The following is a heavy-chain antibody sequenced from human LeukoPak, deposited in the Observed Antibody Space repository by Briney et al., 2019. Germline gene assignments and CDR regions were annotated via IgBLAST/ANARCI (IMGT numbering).Heavy chain of an antibody. J-gene: IGHJ6*02. D-gene: IGHD5-18*01. V-gene: IGHV4-31*03. CDR1: GGSISSGGYY. Sequence: PSETLSLTCTVSGGSISSGGYYWSWIRQHPGKGLEWIGYIYYSGSTYYNPSLKSRVTISVDTSKNQFSLKLSSVTAADTAVYYCARGPAGIQLWLDYYYYGMDVWGQGTTVTVSS. CDR2: IYYSGST. CDR3: ARGPAGIQLWLDYYYYGMDV.